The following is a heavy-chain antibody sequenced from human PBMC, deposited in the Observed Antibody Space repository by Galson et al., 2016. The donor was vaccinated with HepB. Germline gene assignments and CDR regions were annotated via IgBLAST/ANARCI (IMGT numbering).Heavy chain of an antibody. CDR1: GFSFSSYN. CDR3: AKGGHSGTYDVGYYDF. Sequence: SLRLSCAASGFSFSSYNMNWVRQAPGKGLEWVSIIYGNGNTNYADSVKGRFTISRHNSENSLYLQMNSLGPEDTALYYCAKGGHSGTYDVGYYDFWGQGTLVTVSA. D-gene: IGHD3-22*01. CDR2: IYGNGNT. J-gene: IGHJ4*02. V-gene: IGHV3-53*04.